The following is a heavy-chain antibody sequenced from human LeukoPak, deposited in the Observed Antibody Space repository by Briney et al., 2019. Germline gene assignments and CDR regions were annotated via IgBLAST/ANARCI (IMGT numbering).Heavy chain of an antibody. Sequence: GGTLRLSCAASGFTFSSYGMSWVRQAPGKGLEWVSTISRTGVATYYANSVKGRFTISRDNSKNTVYLQMNSLRAEDTAVYYCAKHSHDGSAPYYEVQFDSWGQGTLVTVSS. J-gene: IGHJ4*02. V-gene: IGHV3-23*01. CDR3: AKHSHDGSAPYYEVQFDS. CDR2: ISRTGVAT. CDR1: GFTFSSYG. D-gene: IGHD3-22*01.